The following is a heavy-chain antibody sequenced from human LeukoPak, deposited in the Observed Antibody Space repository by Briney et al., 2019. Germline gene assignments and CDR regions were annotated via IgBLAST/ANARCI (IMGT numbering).Heavy chain of an antibody. CDR3: AKDRAPLVGAFDI. J-gene: IGHJ3*02. D-gene: IGHD2-15*01. CDR2: ISGSGGST. V-gene: IGHV3-23*01. CDR1: GFTFSSYD. Sequence: PWGSLRLSCAASGFTFSSYDMSWVRQAPGKGLEWVSAISGSGGSTYYADSVKGRFTISRDNSKNTLYLQMNSLRAEDTAVYNCAKDRAPLVGAFDIWGQGTMVTVSS.